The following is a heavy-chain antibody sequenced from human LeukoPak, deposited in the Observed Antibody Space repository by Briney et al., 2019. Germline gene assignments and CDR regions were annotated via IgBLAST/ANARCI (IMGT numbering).Heavy chain of an antibody. J-gene: IGHJ4*02. Sequence: GGSLRLSCAASGFTFSSDWMIWVRQAPGKGLEWVANIKTDGSQIYYVDSVKGRFTISRDNAKNSLYLQMNSLRAEDTAVYYCARDLNWETYWGQGTLVSVSS. D-gene: IGHD7-27*01. CDR2: IKTDGSQI. CDR1: GFTFSSDW. CDR3: ARDLNWETY. V-gene: IGHV3-7*01.